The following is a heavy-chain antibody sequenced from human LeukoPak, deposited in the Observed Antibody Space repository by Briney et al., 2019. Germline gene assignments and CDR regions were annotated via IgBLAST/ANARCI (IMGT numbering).Heavy chain of an antibody. Sequence: ASVKVSCKASGYTFTTYDIHWVRQATGQGPEWMGWMNPKSGNTGYAQKSQGRVTMTRNTSITTAYMELSSLRSEDTAVYYCARAWLGSVSYSAHWGQGTLVIVSS. CDR2: MNPKSGNT. CDR1: GYTFTTYD. CDR3: ARAWLGSVSYSAH. J-gene: IGHJ4*02. V-gene: IGHV1-8*01. D-gene: IGHD3-10*01.